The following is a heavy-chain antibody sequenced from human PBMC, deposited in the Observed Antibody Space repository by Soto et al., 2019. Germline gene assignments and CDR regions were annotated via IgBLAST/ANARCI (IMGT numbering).Heavy chain of an antibody. J-gene: IGHJ5*02. D-gene: IGHD4-4*01. CDR2: IIPIFGTA. CDR1: GGTFSSYA. Sequence: ASVKVSCKASGGTFSSYAISWVRQAPGQGLEWMGGIIPIFGTANYAQKFQGRVTITADESTSTAYMELSSLRSEDTAVYYCARWLAGNYPSNWFDPWGQGTLVTVSS. CDR3: ARWLAGNYPSNWFDP. V-gene: IGHV1-69*13.